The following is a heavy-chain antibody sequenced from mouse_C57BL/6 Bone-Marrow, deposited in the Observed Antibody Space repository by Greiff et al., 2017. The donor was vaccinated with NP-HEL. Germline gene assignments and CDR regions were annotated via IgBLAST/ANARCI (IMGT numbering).Heavy chain of an antibody. V-gene: IGHV2-2*01. J-gene: IGHJ4*01. CDR2: IWSGGST. CDR3: ARKDDYDGIDYAMDY. Sequence: VQLQQSGPGLVQPSQSLSITCTVSGFSLTSYGVHWVRQSPGKGLEWLGVIWSGGSTDYNAAFISRLSISKDNSKSHVFFKRNSLQADDTTIYYCARKDDYDGIDYAMDYWGQGTSVTVSS. CDR1: GFSLTSYG. D-gene: IGHD2-4*01.